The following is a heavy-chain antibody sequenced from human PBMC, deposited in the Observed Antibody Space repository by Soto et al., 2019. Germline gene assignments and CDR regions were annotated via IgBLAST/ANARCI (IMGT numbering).Heavy chain of an antibody. Sequence: QVQLVESGGGVVQPGRSLRLSCAASGFTFSSYAMQWVRQAPGKGLEWVAVISYDGNDESYTDSVKGRFTISRDTSKNTLYLQMNSLRPEDTAVYYCAKDRTSNFWSAYFDSWGQGTLIAVSS. CDR1: GFTFSSYA. CDR2: ISYDGNDE. CDR3: AKDRTSNFWSAYFDS. D-gene: IGHD3-3*01. V-gene: IGHV3-30-3*01. J-gene: IGHJ4*02.